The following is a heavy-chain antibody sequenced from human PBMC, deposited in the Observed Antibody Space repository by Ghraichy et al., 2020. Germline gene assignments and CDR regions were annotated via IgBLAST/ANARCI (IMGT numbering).Heavy chain of an antibody. D-gene: IGHD4-17*01. Sequence: SETLSLTCTVSGGSISSSSYYWGWIRQPPGQGLEWIGSIYYSGNTYYNPSLKSRVTISVDTSKNQFSLKLSSVTAADAAVYYCARASDYGDAPYDYWGLGTLVTVSS. CDR3: ARASDYGDAPYDY. V-gene: IGHV4-39*01. J-gene: IGHJ4*02. CDR2: IYYSGNT. CDR1: GGSISSSSYY.